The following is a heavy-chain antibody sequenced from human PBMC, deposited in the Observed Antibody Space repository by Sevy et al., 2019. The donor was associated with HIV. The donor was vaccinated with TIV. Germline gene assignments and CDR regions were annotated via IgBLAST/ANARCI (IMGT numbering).Heavy chain of an antibody. CDR2: ISFDGSNK. D-gene: IGHD3-3*01. CDR3: AKLGEWLFMPNYYYGMDV. CDR1: GFIFSNYV. Sequence: GGSLRLSCAASGFIFSNYVMEWVRQAPGKGLEWVAVISFDGSNKYYADSVKGRFTISRDNSKNTVYLQMNSLRTEDTALYYCAKLGEWLFMPNYYYGMDVWGQGSTVTVSS. J-gene: IGHJ6*02. V-gene: IGHV3-30*18.